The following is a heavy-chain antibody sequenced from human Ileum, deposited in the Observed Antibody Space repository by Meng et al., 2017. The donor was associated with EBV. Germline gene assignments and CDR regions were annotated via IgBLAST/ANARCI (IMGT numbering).Heavy chain of an antibody. V-gene: IGHV4-61*08. J-gene: IGHJ4*02. Sequence: VHVQESGPELGESSAALSLTCTVSGRSVTICGFHWSWIRQPPGKELEWIGQINDSGSANYNPSLKSRVTISVDTSKSLLSLKLNSVTAADAAVYFCASYFTGRGGSGYWGQGTLVTVSS. CDR1: GRSVTICGFH. CDR3: ASYFTGRGGSGY. D-gene: IGHD2-8*02. CDR2: INDSGSA.